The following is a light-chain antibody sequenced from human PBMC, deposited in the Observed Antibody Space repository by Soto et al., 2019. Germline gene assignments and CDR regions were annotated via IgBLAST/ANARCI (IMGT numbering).Light chain of an antibody. J-gene: IGKJ1*01. CDR1: QSVLYSSNNKNY. Sequence: DIVMTQSPDSLAVSLGERATIYCKSSQSVLYSSNNKNYLAWYQQKPGQPPKLLIYWASTRESGVPDRFSGSGSGTDFPLTISSLQAEDVAVYYCQQYYSTPRTFGQGTKVEIK. CDR2: WAS. V-gene: IGKV4-1*01. CDR3: QQYYSTPRT.